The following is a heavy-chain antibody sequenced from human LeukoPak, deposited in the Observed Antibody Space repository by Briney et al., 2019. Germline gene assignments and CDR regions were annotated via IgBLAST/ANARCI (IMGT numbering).Heavy chain of an antibody. CDR2: ISSSDSST. Sequence: GGSLRLSCAASGFTFRSYEMNWVRQAPGKGLEWVSYISSSDSSTHYADSVKGRFTISRDNAKNSLYLQMNSMRVEDMGVYYCARETRGHYYDSSGPDHWGQGTLVTVSS. D-gene: IGHD3-22*01. V-gene: IGHV3-48*03. CDR3: ARETRGHYYDSSGPDH. CDR1: GFTFRSYE. J-gene: IGHJ5*02.